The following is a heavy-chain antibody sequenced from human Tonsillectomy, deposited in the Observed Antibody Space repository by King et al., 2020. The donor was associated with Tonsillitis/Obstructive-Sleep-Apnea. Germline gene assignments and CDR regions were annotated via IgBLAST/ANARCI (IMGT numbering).Heavy chain of an antibody. CDR1: GFTFSCYS. D-gene: IGHD3-9*01. Sequence: VQLVESGGGLVQPGGSLRLSCAAAGFTFSCYSMNWVRQAPGKGLEWGSYISTFTISYADSVKGRFTISRDNAKNSLYLQMDSLRDEDTALYYCARDHDWSFDYWGQGTLVTVSS. CDR2: ISTFTI. V-gene: IGHV3-48*02. J-gene: IGHJ4*02. CDR3: ARDHDWSFDY.